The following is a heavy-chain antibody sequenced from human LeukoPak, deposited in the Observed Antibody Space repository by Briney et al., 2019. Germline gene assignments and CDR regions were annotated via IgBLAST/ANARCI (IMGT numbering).Heavy chain of an antibody. J-gene: IGHJ6*02. CDR2: IHYSGST. CDR3: ARGGDSSGYLNHYYYGMDV. Sequence: SETLSLTCIVSGGSIRNYYWNWIRQSPGKGLEWIGFIHYSGSTYYRPTLKSRVTMSVDTSKNQFSLKPTSVTAADTAVYYCARGGDSSGYLNHYYYGMDVWGQGTTVTVSS. D-gene: IGHD5-18*01. CDR1: GGSIRNYY. V-gene: IGHV4-59*01.